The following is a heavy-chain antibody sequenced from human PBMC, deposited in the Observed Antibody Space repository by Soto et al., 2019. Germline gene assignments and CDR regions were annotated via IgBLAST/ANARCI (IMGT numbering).Heavy chain of an antibody. D-gene: IGHD6-19*01. CDR1: GFTFSSYA. CDR2: ISGSGGST. V-gene: IGHV3-23*01. Sequence: EVQLLESGGGLVQPGGSLRLSCAASGFTFSSYAMSWVRQAPGKGLEWVSAISGSGGSTYYADSVKGRFTISRDNSKNSLYLQMNSLRAEDTAVYYFAKDLVSYPVAGNVDYYYYMDVWGKGTTVTVSS. J-gene: IGHJ6*03. CDR3: AKDLVSYPVAGNVDYYYYMDV.